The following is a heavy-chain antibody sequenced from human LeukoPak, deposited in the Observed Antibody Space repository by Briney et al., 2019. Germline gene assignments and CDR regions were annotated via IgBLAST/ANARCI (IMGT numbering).Heavy chain of an antibody. V-gene: IGHV3-53*01. J-gene: IGHJ4*02. CDR3: ARGGSSDWLDYFDY. CDR2: IYSGRST. D-gene: IGHD6-19*01. Sequence: GGSLRLSCAASGFTVSSNYMRWVRQAPGKGLEWVSVIYSGRSTYYADSVKGRFTISRDSSKNTLHLHMNSLRAEDTAVYYCARGGSSDWLDYFDYWGQGTLVTVSS. CDR1: GFTVSSNY.